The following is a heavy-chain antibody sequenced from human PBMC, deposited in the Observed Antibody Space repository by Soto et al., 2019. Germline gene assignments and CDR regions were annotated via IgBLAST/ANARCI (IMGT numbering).Heavy chain of an antibody. J-gene: IGHJ4*02. Sequence: ASVKVSCKASGYTFTGYYMHWVRQAPGQGLEWMGWINPNSGGTNYAQKFQGWVTMTRDTSISTAYMELSRLRSDDTAVYYCATLGRPYGSGGYELDYWGQGTLVTVSS. V-gene: IGHV1-2*04. CDR1: GYTFTGYY. CDR2: INPNSGGT. CDR3: ATLGRPYGSGGYELDY. D-gene: IGHD3-10*01.